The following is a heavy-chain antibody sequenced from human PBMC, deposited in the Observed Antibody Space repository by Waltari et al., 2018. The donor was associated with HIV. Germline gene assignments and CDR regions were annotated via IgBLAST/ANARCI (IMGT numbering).Heavy chain of an antibody. CDR3: ARSASGNYYQDPADT. J-gene: IGHJ5*01. CDR1: GFTFSDYA. CDR2: LSDEGTKK. Sequence: QVQLVESGGGVVQPGGSLRLSCTASGFTFSDYAMHWVGQVPGKGWEGVAVLSDEGTKKYYGDSVKGRFTVSRENSKNTLYLQMTSLTTDDTAMFYCARSASGNYYQDPADTWGHGTLVSVFS. D-gene: IGHD3-10*01. V-gene: IGHV3-30*04.